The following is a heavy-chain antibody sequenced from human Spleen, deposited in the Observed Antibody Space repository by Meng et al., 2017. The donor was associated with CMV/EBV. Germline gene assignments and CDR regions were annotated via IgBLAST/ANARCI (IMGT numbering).Heavy chain of an antibody. V-gene: IGHV5-51*01. Sequence: GGSLRLSCQAPGYSFSTMWVGWVRQVPGKGLEWMGIIYIGDSETKYGPSFEGQVTISADKSINTVYLQWSSLKASDTAMYYCARLQGPRTSSPPLTYWGQGTLVTVSS. D-gene: IGHD6-13*01. CDR3: ARLQGPRTSSPPLTY. J-gene: IGHJ4*02. CDR1: GYSFSTMW. CDR2: IYIGDSET.